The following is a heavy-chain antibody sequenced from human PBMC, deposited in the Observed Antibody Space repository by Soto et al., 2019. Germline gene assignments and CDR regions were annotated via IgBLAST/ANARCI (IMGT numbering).Heavy chain of an antibody. Sequence: QVQLQESGPGLVKPSGTLSLTCAVSGGSIRSSNWWSWVRQPPGKGLEWIGEIYHSGSTNYNPSLKSRVTISVDKSKNQFSLKLSSATAAETAVYYCATGSVAADLLQSVDYWGQGTLVTVSS. CDR1: GGSIRSSNW. CDR3: ATGSVAADLLQSVDY. CDR2: IYHSGST. V-gene: IGHV4-4*02. D-gene: IGHD2-15*01. J-gene: IGHJ4*02.